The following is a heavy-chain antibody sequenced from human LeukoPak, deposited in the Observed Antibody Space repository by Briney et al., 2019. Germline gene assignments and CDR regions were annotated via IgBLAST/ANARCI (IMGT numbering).Heavy chain of an antibody. D-gene: IGHD3-3*01. Sequence: GGLLRLSCAASGFTFSSYSMNWVRQAPGEGLEWVSSISSSSSYIYYADSVKGRFTISRDSAKNSLYLQMNSLRAEDTAVYYCARDSSYYDFWSGYYPTPDYWGQGTLVTVSS. J-gene: IGHJ4*02. V-gene: IGHV3-21*01. CDR1: GFTFSSYS. CDR2: ISSSSSYI. CDR3: ARDSSYYDFWSGYYPTPDY.